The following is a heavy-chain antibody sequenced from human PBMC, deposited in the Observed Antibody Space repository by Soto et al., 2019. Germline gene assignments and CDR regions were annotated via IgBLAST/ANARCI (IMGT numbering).Heavy chain of an antibody. CDR1: GYTFTSFG. D-gene: IGHD2-15*01. J-gene: IGHJ6*02. CDR3: ARARIFYGLDV. Sequence: QVQLVQSGAEVKKPGASVKVSCKASGYTFTSFGISWVRQAPGQGLEWMGWINAYNVYNGNTNYAQNLQGRVTMTTDTSTSTAYMELRSLRSDDMAVYYCARARIFYGLDVWGQGTTVTVSS. CDR2: INAYNVYNGNT. V-gene: IGHV1-18*03.